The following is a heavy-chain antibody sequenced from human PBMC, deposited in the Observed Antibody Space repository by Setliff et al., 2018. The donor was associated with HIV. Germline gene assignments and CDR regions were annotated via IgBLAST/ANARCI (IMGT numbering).Heavy chain of an antibody. Sequence: GGSLSLSCAASGFTFSSHWMHWVRQAPGKGLVWVARMNGDGSSTTYADSVKGRFPISRDNAKNTLYLQMNSLRAEDTAVYYCAKGSGYYRTDAFDIWGQGTMVTGSS. CDR2: MNGDGSST. J-gene: IGHJ3*02. V-gene: IGHV3-74*01. CDR3: AKGSGYYRTDAFDI. D-gene: IGHD3-22*01. CDR1: GFTFSSHW.